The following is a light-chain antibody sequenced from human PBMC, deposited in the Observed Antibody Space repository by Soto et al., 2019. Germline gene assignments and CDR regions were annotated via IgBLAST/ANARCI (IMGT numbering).Light chain of an antibody. CDR2: DVS. V-gene: IGLV2-11*01. Sequence: QSALTQPRSVSGSPGQSVTISCTGTSSDVGGYNYVSWYQQHRGKAPKLMIYDVSKRPSGVPDRFLGSKSGNSASPTISGLQAEDEADYYFCSYAGSYTWVVGGGTKLTVL. CDR3: CSYAGSYTWV. J-gene: IGLJ3*02. CDR1: SSDVGGYNY.